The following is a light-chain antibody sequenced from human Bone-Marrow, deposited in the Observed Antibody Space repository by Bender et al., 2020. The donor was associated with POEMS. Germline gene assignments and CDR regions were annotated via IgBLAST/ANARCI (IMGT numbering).Light chain of an antibody. Sequence: SALTQPASVSGSPGQSITISCTGTSSDVGSYNLVSWYQQYPGKAPKLVIYEGSKRPSGVSNRFSGSKSGNTASLTISGLQAEDEADYYCCSYAGSRTVVFGGGTKLTVL. V-gene: IGLV2-23*01. CDR2: EGS. J-gene: IGLJ3*02. CDR1: SSDVGSYNL. CDR3: CSYAGSRTVV.